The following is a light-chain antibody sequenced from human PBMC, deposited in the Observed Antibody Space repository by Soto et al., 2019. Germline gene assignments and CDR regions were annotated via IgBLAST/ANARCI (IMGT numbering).Light chain of an antibody. CDR1: QTVSSN. V-gene: IGKV3-15*01. CDR3: QHYVGGPTVT. J-gene: IGKJ5*01. Sequence: EVVMTQSPATLSVSPGESATLSCRASQTVSSNVAWYQQRPGQAPRLLIDGAFTRATGVPARFSGSGSGTDFTLTISRLEPEDFALYYCQHYVGGPTVTFGQGTRLEIK. CDR2: GAF.